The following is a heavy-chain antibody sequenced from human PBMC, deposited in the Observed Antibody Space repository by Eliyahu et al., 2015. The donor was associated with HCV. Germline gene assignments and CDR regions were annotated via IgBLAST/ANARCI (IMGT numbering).Heavy chain of an antibody. V-gene: IGHV4-39*01. CDR1: GASITSSGFY. J-gene: IGHJ4*02. CDR3: STTRGYSGYLAPNY. Sequence: QLQLQESGPGLVKLSETLSLTCTVSGASITSSGFYWGWIRQPPGKGLEWIGXXYYSGSTYYNPSLRSRXTLSEDTSKNQFSLRLSSVTAADTXVYYCSTTRGYSGYLAPNYWGQGTLVTVSS. CDR2: XYYSGST. D-gene: IGHD5-12*01.